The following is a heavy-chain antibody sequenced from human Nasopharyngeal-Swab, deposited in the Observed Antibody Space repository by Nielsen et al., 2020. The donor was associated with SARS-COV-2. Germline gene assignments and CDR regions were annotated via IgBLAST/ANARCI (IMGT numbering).Heavy chain of an antibody. J-gene: IGHJ4*02. V-gene: IGHV4-39*07. Sequence: SETLSLTCSVPGASISNRTYYWGWIRQSPEKGLQWIGTVFYTGTYYNPPLQSQVTISVDTSKNQFSLKLTSVTAADTAVYYCVRDESGDYLGLPFDSWGPGTLVTVSS. CDR1: GASISNRTYY. CDR3: VRDESGDYLGLPFDS. CDR2: VFYTGT. D-gene: IGHD4-17*01.